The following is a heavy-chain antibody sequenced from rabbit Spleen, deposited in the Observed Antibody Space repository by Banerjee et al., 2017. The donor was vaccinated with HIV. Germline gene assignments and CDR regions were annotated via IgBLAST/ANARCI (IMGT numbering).Heavy chain of an antibody. CDR1: GFDFTVTYY. CDR3: ARDLTDVIGWNFGW. CDR2: IDAGSGGKT. J-gene: IGHJ4*01. Sequence: QSLEESGGDLVKPGASLTLTCKASGFDFTVTYYMCWVRQAPGKGLEWIACIDAGSGGKTYYANWAKGRFTISKTSSTTVTLQMTSLTAADTATYFCARDLTDVIGWNFGWWGPGTLVTVS. V-gene: IGHV1S40*01. D-gene: IGHD1-1*01.